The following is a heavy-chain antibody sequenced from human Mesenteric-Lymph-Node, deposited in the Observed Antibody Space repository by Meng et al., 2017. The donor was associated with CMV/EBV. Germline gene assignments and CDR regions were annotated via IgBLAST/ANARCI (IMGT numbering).Heavy chain of an antibody. Sequence: GESLKISCAASGFTFYTFTMGWVRQAPGEGLEWVSTFDYPGGVTFYSDSVEGRFTISRDNAKNSLFLQMNSLRVEDTAVYYCARGLYYDSRPYDSWGQGTLVTVSS. J-gene: IGHJ4*02. V-gene: IGHV3-23*01. CDR1: GFTFYTFT. D-gene: IGHD3-22*01. CDR3: ARGLYYDSRPYDS. CDR2: FDYPGGVT.